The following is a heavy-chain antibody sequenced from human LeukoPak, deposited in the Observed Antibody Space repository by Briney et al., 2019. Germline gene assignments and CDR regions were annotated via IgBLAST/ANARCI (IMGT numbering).Heavy chain of an antibody. J-gene: IGHJ4*02. CDR1: GFTFASYA. CDR3: ARGRNSGSFIIDY. Sequence: PGGSLRLSCAGSGFTFASYAVHWVRQAPGKRLEWVAFISSDGTTEHYRDSVKGRFTLSRDNSKHTVSLQMNSLGTEDTAVYYCARGRNSGSFIIDYWGQGALVTVSS. CDR2: ISSDGTTE. V-gene: IGHV3-30-3*01. D-gene: IGHD3-10*01.